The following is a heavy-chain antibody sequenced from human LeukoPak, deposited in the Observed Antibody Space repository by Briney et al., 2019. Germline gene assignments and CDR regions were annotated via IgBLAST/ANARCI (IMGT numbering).Heavy chain of an antibody. CDR2: IRSKDNSYAT. V-gene: IGHV3-73*01. CDR3: TRLTEG. Sequence: PGGSLRLSCAASGFTFSGSAMHWVRQASGKGLDWVGRIRSKDNSYATAYAASVKGRFTTSRDDSKNTVYLQMNSLKTEDTAVYYCTRLTEGWGQGTLVTVSS. CDR1: GFTFSGSA. J-gene: IGHJ4*02.